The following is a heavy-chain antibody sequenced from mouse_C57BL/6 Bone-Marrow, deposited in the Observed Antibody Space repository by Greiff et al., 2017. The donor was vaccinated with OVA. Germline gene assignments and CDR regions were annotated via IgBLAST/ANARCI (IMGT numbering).Heavy chain of an antibody. V-gene: IGHV3-1*01. Sequence: EVQLQQSGPGMVKPSQSLSLTCTVTGYSITSGYDWHWIRHFPGNKLEWMGYISYSGSTNYNPSLKSRISITHDTSKNHFFLKLNSVTTEDTATYYCARRMVYYDYEGAMDYWGQGTSVTVSS. D-gene: IGHD2-4*01. J-gene: IGHJ4*01. CDR1: GYSITSGYD. CDR3: ARRMVYYDYEGAMDY. CDR2: ISYSGST.